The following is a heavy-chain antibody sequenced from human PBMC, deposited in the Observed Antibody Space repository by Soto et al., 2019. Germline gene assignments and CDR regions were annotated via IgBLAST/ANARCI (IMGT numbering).Heavy chain of an antibody. CDR3: ARALPKYSSGWYAGN. J-gene: IGHJ4*02. CDR1: GFTFSSYG. D-gene: IGHD6-19*01. Sequence: QVQLVESGGGVVQPGRSLRLSCAASGFTFSSYGMHWVRQAPGKGLEWVAVIWYDGSNKYYADSVKGRFTISRDNSKNTLYLQMNSLRAEDTAVYYCARALPKYSSGWYAGNWGQGTLVTVSS. CDR2: IWYDGSNK. V-gene: IGHV3-33*01.